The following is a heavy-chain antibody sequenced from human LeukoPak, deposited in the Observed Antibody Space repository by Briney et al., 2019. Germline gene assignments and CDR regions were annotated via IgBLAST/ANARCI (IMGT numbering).Heavy chain of an antibody. CDR1: GFTFSSYS. Sequence: GGSLRLSCAASGFTFSSYSMNWVRQAPGKGLEWVSSISSSSSYIYYADSVKGRFTISRDNAKNSLYLQMNSLRAEDTAVYYCARVIAFRGYMDVWGKGTTVTVSS. CDR3: ARVIAFRGYMDV. D-gene: IGHD3-16*02. CDR2: ISSSSSYI. J-gene: IGHJ6*03. V-gene: IGHV3-21*06.